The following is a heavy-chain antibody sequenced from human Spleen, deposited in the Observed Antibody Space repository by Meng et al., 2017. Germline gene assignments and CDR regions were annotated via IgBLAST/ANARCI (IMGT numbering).Heavy chain of an antibody. CDR3: TKNDFYCLGY. CDR1: GGSISSDNW. Sequence: GQVQGSGPGLVKPPGTLSRTVAVSGGSISSDNWWSWVRQPPGKGLEWIGEIYHSGSTNYNPSLKSRITISVDKPKNQFSLTLSSVTAADTAVYYCTKNDFYCLGYWGQGTLVTASS. D-gene: IGHD2-21*01. V-gene: IGHV4-4*03. CDR2: IYHSGST. J-gene: IGHJ4*02.